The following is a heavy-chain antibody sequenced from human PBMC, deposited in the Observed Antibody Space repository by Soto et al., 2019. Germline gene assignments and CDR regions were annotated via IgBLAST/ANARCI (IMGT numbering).Heavy chain of an antibody. CDR2: IYWDDTK. CDR1: GISIRTTGGG. V-gene: IGHV2-5*02. CDR3: AHKGYGDYPLAY. Sequence: ESGATPGKPPQTPTLAGTVSGISIRTTGGGGAWIRQPPGKALEWLAVIYWDDTKHYSPSLKSRLTITKDTSKNQVVLTMTNMDPVDTATYYCAHKGYGDYPLAYWGQGTVVTVSS. D-gene: IGHD4-17*01. J-gene: IGHJ4*02.